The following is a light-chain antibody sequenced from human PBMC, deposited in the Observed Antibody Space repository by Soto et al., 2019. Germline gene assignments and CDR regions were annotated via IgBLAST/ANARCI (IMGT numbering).Light chain of an antibody. J-gene: IGKJ1*01. Sequence: DIVMTQSPLSLAVTPGAAAFIPWMASQSLLHSNGYNYLDWYLQKPGQSPQLLIYLGSSRASGVPDRFSGGGSGTDFTLKISRVEAEDVGIYYCMQALQTPPTFGQGTKVDI. CDR2: LGS. CDR3: MQALQTPPT. CDR1: QSLLHSNGYNY. V-gene: IGKV2-28*01.